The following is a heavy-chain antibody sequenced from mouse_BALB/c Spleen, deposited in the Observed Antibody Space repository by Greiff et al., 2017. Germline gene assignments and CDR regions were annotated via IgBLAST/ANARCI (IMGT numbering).Heavy chain of an antibody. J-gene: IGHJ2*01. CDR2: IDPYYGGT. D-gene: IGHD3-1*01. V-gene: IGHV1-39*01. CDR1: GYSFTGYN. Sequence: VQLQQSGPELEKPGASVKISCKASGYSFTGYNMNWVKQSNGKSLEWIGNIDPYYGGTSYNQKFKGKATLTVDKSSSTAYMELHSLTSEDSAVYYCAVQLGRGYYFDYWGQGTTLTVSS. CDR3: AVQLGRGYYFDY.